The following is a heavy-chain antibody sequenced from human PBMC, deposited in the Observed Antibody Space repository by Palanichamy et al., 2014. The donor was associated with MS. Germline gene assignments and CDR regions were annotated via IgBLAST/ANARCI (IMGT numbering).Heavy chain of an antibody. CDR3: AKLLWFGNDVLDI. V-gene: IGHV3-74*01. J-gene: IGHJ3*02. CDR1: GFTFSSYW. Sequence: EVQLVESGGGLAQSGGSLRLSCAASGFTFSSYWIHWVRQAPGKGLVWVSRINSDGSRTSYADSVKGRFTVSRDNAKNTLYLQMNSLRAEDTAVYYCAKLLWFGNDVLDIWGQGTMVTVSS. D-gene: IGHD3-10*01. CDR2: INSDGSRT.